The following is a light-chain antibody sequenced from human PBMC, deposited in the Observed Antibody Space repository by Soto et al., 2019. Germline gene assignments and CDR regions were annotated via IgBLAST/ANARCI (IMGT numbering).Light chain of an antibody. J-gene: IGKJ4*01. CDR1: QSVRSN. V-gene: IGKV3-15*01. Sequence: EIVLTQSPATLSLSPGERATLSCRASQSVRSNLAWYQQKPGQAPRLLILDASTRATNIPARFTGSGSGTEFTLTISSLQSEDFAVYYCQQYINWPPLTFGGGTKVDI. CDR2: DAS. CDR3: QQYINWPPLT.